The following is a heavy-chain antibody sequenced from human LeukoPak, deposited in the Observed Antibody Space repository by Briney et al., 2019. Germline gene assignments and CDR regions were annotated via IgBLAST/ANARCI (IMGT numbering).Heavy chain of an antibody. CDR3: ARPTSPRGSIIGVVINDAFDI. CDR1: GYSFTSYW. V-gene: IGHV5-51*01. D-gene: IGHD3-3*01. CDR2: IYPGDSDT. Sequence: GESLKISCKGSGYSFTSYWIGWVRQMPGKGLEWMGIIYPGDSDTRYSPSFQGQVTISADKSISTAYLQWSSLKASDTAMYYCARPTSPRGSIIGVVINDAFDIWGQGTMVSVSS. J-gene: IGHJ3*02.